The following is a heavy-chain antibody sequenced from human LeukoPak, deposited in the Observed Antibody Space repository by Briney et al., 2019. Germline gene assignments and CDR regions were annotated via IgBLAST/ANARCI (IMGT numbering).Heavy chain of an antibody. D-gene: IGHD2-2*01. V-gene: IGHV1-2*02. CDR1: GYTFTGYY. CDR3: AREYVVVVPAAISAFDY. Sequence: GASVTVSCKASGYTFTGYYMHWVRQAPGQGLEWMGWINPNSGGTNYAQKFQGRVTMTRDTSISTAYMELSRLRSDDTAVYYCAREYVVVVPAAISAFDYWGQGTLVTVSS. CDR2: INPNSGGT. J-gene: IGHJ4*02.